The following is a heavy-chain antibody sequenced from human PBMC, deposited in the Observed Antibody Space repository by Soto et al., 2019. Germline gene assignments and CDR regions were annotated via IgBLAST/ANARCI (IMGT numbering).Heavy chain of an antibody. Sequence: SETLSLTCTVSGDSISSSPYYWGWTRQPPGKGLQWIGSIYHSGSTYYNPSLKSRVTISVDTSKNQFSLKLRSVTAADTAVYYCARTTGTIRFDYWGQGTLVTVSS. CDR1: GDSISSSPYY. CDR2: IYHSGST. J-gene: IGHJ4*02. CDR3: ARTTGTIRFDY. D-gene: IGHD1-1*01. V-gene: IGHV4-39*01.